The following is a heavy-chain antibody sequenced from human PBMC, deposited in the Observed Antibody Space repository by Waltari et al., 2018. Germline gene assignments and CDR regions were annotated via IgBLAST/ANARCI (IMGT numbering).Heavy chain of an antibody. J-gene: IGHJ6*03. Sequence: QVQLQESGPGLVKPSETLSLTCTVSGGSISSYYWSWIRQPPGKGLEWIGYIYYSGSTNYNPSLKSRVTISVDTSKNQFSLKLSSVTAADTAVYYCARGGYDFWSGYYNPSRYYYYYMDVWGKGTTVTISS. CDR1: GGSISSYY. CDR3: ARGGYDFWSGYYNPSRYYYYYMDV. CDR2: IYYSGST. V-gene: IGHV4-59*01. D-gene: IGHD3-3*01.